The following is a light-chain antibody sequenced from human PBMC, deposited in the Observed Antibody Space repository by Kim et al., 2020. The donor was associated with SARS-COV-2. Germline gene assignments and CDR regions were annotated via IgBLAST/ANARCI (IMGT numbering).Light chain of an antibody. CDR3: NSRDSSANHLV. J-gene: IGLJ3*02. V-gene: IGLV3-19*01. Sequence: ALGQTVRITCQGDSLRSYYASWYQQKPGQAPVLVFYGKNNRPSGIPDRFSGSYSGNTASLTITGAQAEDEADYYCNSRDSSANHLVFGAGTKLTVL. CDR2: GKN. CDR1: SLRSYY.